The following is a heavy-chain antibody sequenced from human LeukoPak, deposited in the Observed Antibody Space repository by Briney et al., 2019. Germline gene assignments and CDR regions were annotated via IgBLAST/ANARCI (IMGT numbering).Heavy chain of an antibody. Sequence: SETLSLTCAVYGGSFSGYYWSWIRQPPGKGLEWIGEINHSGSTNYNPSLKSRVTISVDTSKNQFSLKLSSVTAADTAVYYCARDLNYFDYWGQGTLVTVSS. CDR3: ARDLNYFDY. V-gene: IGHV4-34*01. J-gene: IGHJ4*02. CDR2: INHSGST. CDR1: GGSFSGYY.